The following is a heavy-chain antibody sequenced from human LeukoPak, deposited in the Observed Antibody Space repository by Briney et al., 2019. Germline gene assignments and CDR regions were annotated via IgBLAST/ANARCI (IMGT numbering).Heavy chain of an antibody. Sequence: PGGSLRLSCAAPGFTFSSYWMSWVRQAPGKGLEWVANIKQDGSDKYYVDSVKGRFTISRDNAKTSLYLQMNSLRVEDTAVYYCAKGGGRVAFDIWGQGTMVTVSS. V-gene: IGHV3-7*01. J-gene: IGHJ3*02. D-gene: IGHD2-15*01. CDR2: IKQDGSDK. CDR1: GFTFSSYW. CDR3: AKGGGRVAFDI.